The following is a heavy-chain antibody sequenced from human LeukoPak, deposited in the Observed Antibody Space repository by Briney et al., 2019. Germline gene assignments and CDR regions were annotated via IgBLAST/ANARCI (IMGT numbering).Heavy chain of an antibody. CDR3: ARTPLWFGELFPYYFDY. CDR2: ISSSSSYI. Sequence: GGSLRLSCAASGFTFSSYSMNWVRQAPGKGLEWVSSISSSSSYIYYADSVKGRFTISRDNAKNSLYLQMNGLRAEDTAVYYCARTPLWFGELFPYYFDYWGQGTLVTVSS. CDR1: GFTFSSYS. V-gene: IGHV3-21*01. J-gene: IGHJ4*02. D-gene: IGHD3-10*01.